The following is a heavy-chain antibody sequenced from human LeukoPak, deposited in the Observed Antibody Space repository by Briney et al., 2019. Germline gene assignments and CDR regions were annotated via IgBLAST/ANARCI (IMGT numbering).Heavy chain of an antibody. CDR1: GFTFSTYW. CDR2: IKQDGSEK. V-gene: IGHV3-7*04. Sequence: GGSPRLSCAASGFTFSTYWMSWVRQAPGKGLEWVANIKQDGSEKYYVDSVKGRFTISRDNAKNSLSLQMNSLRVEDTAVYYCARGGFYTDPDAFDVWGQGTMVTVSS. D-gene: IGHD2/OR15-2a*01. CDR3: ARGGFYTDPDAFDV. J-gene: IGHJ3*01.